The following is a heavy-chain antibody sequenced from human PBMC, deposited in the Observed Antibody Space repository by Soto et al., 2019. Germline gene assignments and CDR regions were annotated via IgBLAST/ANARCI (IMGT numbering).Heavy chain of an antibody. CDR1: GFTFSSYG. CDR2: LWSYWSTGTNE. V-gene: IGHV3-33*01. D-gene: IGHD3-16*01. Sequence: QVQLVESGGGVVQPGRTLRLSCAASGFTFSSYGMHWVRQAPGKGLEWVAVLWSYWSTGTNEYYADSVKGRFTISRDNSKNMLYLQMNSLRGEDTAVYYCARVGGSYYFDHWGQGTLVTVSS. J-gene: IGHJ4*02. CDR3: ARVGGSYYFDH.